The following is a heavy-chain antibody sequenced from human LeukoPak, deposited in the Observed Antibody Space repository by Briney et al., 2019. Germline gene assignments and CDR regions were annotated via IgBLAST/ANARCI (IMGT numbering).Heavy chain of an antibody. CDR2: ISSSGTTI. V-gene: IGHV3-48*03. D-gene: IGHD3-3*01. CDR1: EFTFSSYE. CDR3: VRDAIFAFDI. Sequence: GGSLRLSCAASEFTFSSYEMNWVRQAPGKGLEWVSYISSSGTTIYYADPVKGRFTISRDNAKNSLYLQMNSLRDEDTAVYYCVRDAIFAFDIWGQGTVVTVSS. J-gene: IGHJ3*02.